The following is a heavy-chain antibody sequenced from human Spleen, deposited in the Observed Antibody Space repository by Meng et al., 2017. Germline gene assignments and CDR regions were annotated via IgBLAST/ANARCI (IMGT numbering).Heavy chain of an antibody. J-gene: IGHJ5*01. D-gene: IGHD3-3*01. Sequence: DVQLVESGGGLVQPGGSLRLSCAATGFTLSSHWIHWVRQVPGEGLQWVSRMNRDGSITNYAVSARGRFTISRDNAKNTVYLQMSGLRAEDTAVYYCVRDFGGWSDFWGQGTLVTVSS. CDR3: VRDFGGWSDF. V-gene: IGHV3-74*01. CDR1: GFTLSSHW. CDR2: MNRDGSIT.